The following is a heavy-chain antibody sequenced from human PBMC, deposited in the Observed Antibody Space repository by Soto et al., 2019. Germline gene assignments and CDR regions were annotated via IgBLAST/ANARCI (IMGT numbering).Heavy chain of an antibody. CDR2: TYYRSKWYN. D-gene: IGHD6-19*01. V-gene: IGHV6-1*01. J-gene: IGHJ4*02. Sequence: TQAHSLSGASPVDRVSRNNACSNCIRQSPSRGLEWLGRTYYRSKWYNDHALSVKSRITINPDTSKNQFSLQLNSVTPDDTAVYYCARDTSDLYFDFWGQGSLVTVSS. CDR3: ARDTSDLYFDF. CDR1: VDRVSRNNAC.